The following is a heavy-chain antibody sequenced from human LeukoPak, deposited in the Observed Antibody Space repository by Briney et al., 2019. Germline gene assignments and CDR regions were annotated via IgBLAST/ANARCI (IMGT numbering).Heavy chain of an antibody. D-gene: IGHD6-13*01. Sequence: GGSLRLSCAASGFTFSNYDMHWVRQAPGKGLEWVSGIGTAGDIYYPGSVKGRFTISRENAKNTLYLQMNSLRAEDTAVYYCARDGVAAAGFDYWGQGTLVTVSS. V-gene: IGHV3-13*01. CDR2: IGTAGDI. CDR3: ARDGVAAAGFDY. J-gene: IGHJ4*02. CDR1: GFTFSNYD.